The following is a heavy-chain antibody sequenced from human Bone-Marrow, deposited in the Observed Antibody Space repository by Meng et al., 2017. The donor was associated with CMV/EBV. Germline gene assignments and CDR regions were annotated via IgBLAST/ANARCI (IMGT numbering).Heavy chain of an antibody. D-gene: IGHD4-23*01. V-gene: IGHV3-53*01. J-gene: IGHJ1*01. CDR3: AKAPPDYGGNSKLNFQH. CDR1: GFTFSDYY. Sequence: GGSVRLSCAASGFTFSDYYMSWVRQAPGKGLEWVSVIYSGGSTYYADSVKARFTISRDNSKNTLYLQMNSLRAEDTAVYYCAKAPPDYGGNSKLNFQHWGQGTLVTVSS. CDR2: IYSGGST.